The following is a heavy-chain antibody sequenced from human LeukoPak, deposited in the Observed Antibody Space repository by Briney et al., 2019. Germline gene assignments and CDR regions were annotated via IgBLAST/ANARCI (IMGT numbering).Heavy chain of an antibody. CDR1: GGTISNYY. CDR2: IYYSGST. V-gene: IGHV4-59*01. CDR3: ARTEGYYFDY. J-gene: IGHJ4*02. Sequence: PSETLSLTCTVSGGTISNYYWSWIRQPPGKGLEWIGYIYYSGSTKYNPSLKSRVTISVDTSKNQFSLKLSSVTAADTAVYYCARTEGYYFDYWGQGTLVTVSS.